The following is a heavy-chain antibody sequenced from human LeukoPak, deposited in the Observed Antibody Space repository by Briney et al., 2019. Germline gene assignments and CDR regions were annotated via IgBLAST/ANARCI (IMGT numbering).Heavy chain of an antibody. CDR3: SKWKAIVLVPAARSPIDY. V-gene: IGHV3-23*01. CDR1: RFTFSSYG. J-gene: IGHJ4*02. Sequence: PGGSLRLSCAASRFTFSSYGMSWVRQAPGKGLEWVSAISGSGGSTYYADSVKGRFTTSRDNSKHTLYLQMNSLRAEDTAVYYCSKWKAIVLVPAARSPIDYWGQGTLVTVSS. D-gene: IGHD2-2*01. CDR2: ISGSGGST.